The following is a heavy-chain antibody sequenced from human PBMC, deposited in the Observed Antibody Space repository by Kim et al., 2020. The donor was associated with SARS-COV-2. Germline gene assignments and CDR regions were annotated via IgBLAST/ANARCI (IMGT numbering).Heavy chain of an antibody. V-gene: IGHV3-21*01. CDR2: ISSSSSYI. CDR3: ARTVLINYDFWSGYYNDPGY. J-gene: IGHJ4*02. CDR1: GFTFSSYR. Sequence: GGSLRLSCAASGFTFSSYRMNWVRQAPGKGLEWVSSISSSSSYIYYADSVKGRFTISRDNAKNSLYLQMNSLRAEDTAVYYCARTVLINYDFWSGYYNDPGYGGQGTLVTVSS. D-gene: IGHD3-3*01.